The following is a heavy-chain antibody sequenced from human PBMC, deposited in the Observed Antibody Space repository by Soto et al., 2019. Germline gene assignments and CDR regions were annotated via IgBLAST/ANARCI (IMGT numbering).Heavy chain of an antibody. J-gene: IGHJ4*02. CDR2: ISSSSSYT. V-gene: IGHV3-11*06. Sequence: PGGSLRLSCAASGFTFSDYYMSWIRQAPGKGLEWVSYISSSSSYTNYADSVKGRFTISRXXXXXSXYXQXXXLRAXDTAVYYCARVGKLVGYFDYWGQGTLVTVSS. CDR3: ARVGKLVGYFDY. CDR1: GFTFSDYY. D-gene: IGHD6-6*01.